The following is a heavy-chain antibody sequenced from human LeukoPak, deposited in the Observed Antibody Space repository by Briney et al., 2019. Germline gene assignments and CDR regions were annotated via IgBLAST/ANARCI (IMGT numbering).Heavy chain of an antibody. CDR1: GFTFSSYA. J-gene: IGHJ4*02. V-gene: IGHV3-23*01. CDR2: ISGSGGST. D-gene: IGHD1-26*01. CDR3: AKDRSGSYYRVGFDY. Sequence: GGSLTLSCAASGFTFSSYAMSWVRQAPGKGLEWVSAISGSGGSTYYADSVKGRFTISRDNSKNTLYLQMNSLRAEDTAVYYCAKDRSGSYYRVGFDYWGQGTLVTVSS.